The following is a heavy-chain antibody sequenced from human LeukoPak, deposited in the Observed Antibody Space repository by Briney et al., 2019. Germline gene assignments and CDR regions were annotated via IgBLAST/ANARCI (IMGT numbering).Heavy chain of an antibody. Sequence: SSVNVSCKASVYTFTGYYMHWVRQAPGQGLEWMGWINPNSGGTNYAQKFQGRVTMSRDTSISTAYMELSRLRSDDTAVYYCARTIVGATTAFDYWGQGTLVTVSS. CDR2: INPNSGGT. D-gene: IGHD1-26*01. CDR3: ARTIVGATTAFDY. J-gene: IGHJ4*02. CDR1: VYTFTGYY. V-gene: IGHV1-2*02.